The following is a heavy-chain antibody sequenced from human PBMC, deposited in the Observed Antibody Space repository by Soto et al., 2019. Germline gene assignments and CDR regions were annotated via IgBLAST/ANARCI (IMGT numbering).Heavy chain of an antibody. CDR1: VYSLTSYC. Sequence: GESLKISCKGSVYSLTSYCIGWVRQMPGKGLEWMWIIYPGDSDTRYSPSFQGQVTISADKSISTAYLKWSSLKASDTAMYYCARSLGYCSSTSCPPDYYYYYGMDVGGQGTTVTVSS. J-gene: IGHJ6*02. V-gene: IGHV5-51*01. CDR3: ARSLGYCSSTSCPPDYYYYYGMDV. CDR2: IYPGDSDT. D-gene: IGHD2-2*01.